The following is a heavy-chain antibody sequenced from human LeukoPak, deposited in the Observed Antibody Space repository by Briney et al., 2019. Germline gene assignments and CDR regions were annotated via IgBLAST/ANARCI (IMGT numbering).Heavy chain of an antibody. J-gene: IGHJ4*02. V-gene: IGHV3-30*02. D-gene: IGHD3-10*01. Sequence: GGPLRLSCAASGFTFSAYGMHWVRQSPGKGLEWVAFIRYDGSNKYYADSLKGRFTISRDNSKNTLYLQMNSLRAEDTAVYYCAKDLYGSGSYEIRLFDYWGQGTLVTVSS. CDR2: IRYDGSNK. CDR3: AKDLYGSGSYEIRLFDY. CDR1: GFTFSAYG.